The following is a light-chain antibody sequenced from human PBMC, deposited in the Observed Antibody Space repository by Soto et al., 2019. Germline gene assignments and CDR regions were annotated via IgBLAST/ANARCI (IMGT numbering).Light chain of an antibody. J-gene: IGKJ3*01. Sequence: EIVLTQSPGTLSLSPGERATLSCRASQSISRSYLAWYQQKPGQAPRLLVYGASSRATGIPDRFSGSASGTDFTLTISRLEPEDFAVYYCQQYDSSRFTFGHGTKVDIK. CDR2: GAS. CDR3: QQYDSSRFT. CDR1: QSISRSY. V-gene: IGKV3-20*01.